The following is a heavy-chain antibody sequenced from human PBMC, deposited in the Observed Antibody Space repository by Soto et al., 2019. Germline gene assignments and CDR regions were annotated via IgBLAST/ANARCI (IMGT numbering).Heavy chain of an antibody. CDR3: ARDQDDSSGYYVLDY. V-gene: IGHV4-59*01. D-gene: IGHD3-22*01. CDR2: IYYSGST. J-gene: IGHJ4*02. Sequence: QVQLQESGPGLVKPSETLSLTCTVSGGSISSYYWSWIRQPPGKGLEWIGYIYYSGSTNYNPSLNSRVTISVDTSKNQFSLKLSSVTAADTAVYYCARDQDDSSGYYVLDYWGQGTLVTVSS. CDR1: GGSISSYY.